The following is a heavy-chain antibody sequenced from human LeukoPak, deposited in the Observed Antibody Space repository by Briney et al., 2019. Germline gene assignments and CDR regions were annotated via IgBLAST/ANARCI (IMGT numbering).Heavy chain of an antibody. CDR2: INPNSGGT. D-gene: IGHD2-15*01. Sequence: ASVKVSCKASGYTFTGYYMHWVRQAPGHRLEGMGWINPNSGGTNYAQKFQGRVTMTRDTSISTAYMELSRLRSDDTAVYYCARDRTTSRYCSGGSCYSAWTDFDYWGQGTLVTVSS. CDR3: ARDRTTSRYCSGGSCYSAWTDFDY. CDR1: GYTFTGYY. J-gene: IGHJ4*02. V-gene: IGHV1-2*02.